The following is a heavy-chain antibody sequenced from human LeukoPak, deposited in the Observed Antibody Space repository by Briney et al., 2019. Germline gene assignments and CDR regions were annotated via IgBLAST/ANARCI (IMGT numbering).Heavy chain of an antibody. CDR2: ISYDGSSK. V-gene: IGHV3-30*18. D-gene: IGHD2-2*01. CDR1: GFTFSNYG. Sequence: GGSLRLSCAASGFTFSNYGMHWVRQAPGKGLEWVAVISYDGSSKYYADSVKGRFTISRDNSKNTLYLQMNSLRAEDTAVYYCAKDIADDIVVVPAAPSLWGQGTLVTVSS. CDR3: AKDIADDIVVVPAAPSL. J-gene: IGHJ4*02.